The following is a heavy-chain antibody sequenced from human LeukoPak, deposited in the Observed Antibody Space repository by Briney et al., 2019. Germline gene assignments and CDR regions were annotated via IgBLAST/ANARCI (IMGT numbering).Heavy chain of an antibody. Sequence: GGSLRLSCAASGFTFSSYGMSWVRQAPGKGLEWVSAISGSGDITYYADSVKGRFTISRDNSKSTLYLQMSSLRAEDTALYYCARLAVAGIRGWFDPWGQGTLVTVSS. CDR1: GFTFSSYG. J-gene: IGHJ5*02. D-gene: IGHD6-19*01. CDR3: ARLAVAGIRGWFDP. CDR2: ISGSGDIT. V-gene: IGHV3-23*01.